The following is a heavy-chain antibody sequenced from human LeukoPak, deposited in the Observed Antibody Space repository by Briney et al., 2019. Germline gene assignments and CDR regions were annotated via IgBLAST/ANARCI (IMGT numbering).Heavy chain of an antibody. Sequence: ASVKVSCKASGYTFTGYYMHWVRQAPGQGLEWMGWINPNSGGTNYAQKFQGRVTMTRDTSISTAYMELSRLRSDDTAVYYCARSGGWYDRGKYFQHWGQGTLVTVSS. CDR1: GYTFTGYY. V-gene: IGHV1-2*02. J-gene: IGHJ1*01. D-gene: IGHD6-19*01. CDR3: ARSGGWYDRGKYFQH. CDR2: INPNSGGT.